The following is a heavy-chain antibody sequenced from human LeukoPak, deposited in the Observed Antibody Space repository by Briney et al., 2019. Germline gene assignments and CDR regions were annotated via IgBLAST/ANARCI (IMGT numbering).Heavy chain of an antibody. CDR3: ASGSRFDY. J-gene: IGHJ4*02. CDR2: ISSNGGST. CDR1: GFTFSSYA. D-gene: IGHD2-15*01. Sequence: GGSLRLSCAASGFTFSSYAMHWVRQAPGKGLEYVSAISSNGGSTYYANSVKGRFTISRDNSKNTLYLQMGSLRAEDMAVYYCASGSRFDYWGQGTLVTVSS. V-gene: IGHV3-64*01.